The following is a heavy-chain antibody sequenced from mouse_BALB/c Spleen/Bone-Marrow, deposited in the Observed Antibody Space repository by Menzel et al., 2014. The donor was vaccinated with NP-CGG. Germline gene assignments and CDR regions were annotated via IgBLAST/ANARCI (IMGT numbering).Heavy chain of an antibody. CDR3: ARLHYYGYGAY. CDR2: INPDRRTI. J-gene: IGHJ3*01. V-gene: IGHV4-1*02. D-gene: IGHD1-2*01. Sequence: EVMLVESGGGLVQPGGSLKLSCAASGFDFSTFWMSWVRQAPGKGLEWIGEINPDRRTINYSPSLKDKFVISRDNAKNTLYLLMSKVRSGDTALYYCARLHYYGYGAYWGQGTLVTVSA. CDR1: GFDFSTFW.